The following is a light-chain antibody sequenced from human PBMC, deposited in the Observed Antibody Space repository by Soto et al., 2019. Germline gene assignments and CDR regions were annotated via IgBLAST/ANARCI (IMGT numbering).Light chain of an antibody. CDR1: QSVSRY. J-gene: IGKJ4*01. V-gene: IGKV3-11*01. Sequence: EIVLTQSPATLSLSPGERATLSCRASQSVSRYLAWYQQKPGQAPRLLIYDASNRATGIPARFSGSGSETDFTLTISSLEPEDFAVYYCQQRSIWGTFGGGTKVEIK. CDR2: DAS. CDR3: QQRSIWGT.